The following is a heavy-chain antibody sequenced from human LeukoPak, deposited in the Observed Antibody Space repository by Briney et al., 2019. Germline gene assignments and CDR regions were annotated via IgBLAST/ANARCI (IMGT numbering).Heavy chain of an antibody. V-gene: IGHV4-59*01. Sequence: PSETLSLTCTVSGGSISSYYWTWIRQPPGKGLEWIGYIYYSGSTYYSGSTNYNPSLKSRVTISVDTSKNQFSLKLSSVTAADTAVYYCARDVGATPGYFDYWGQGTLVTVSS. CDR3: ARDVGATPGYFDY. J-gene: IGHJ4*02. CDR2: IYYSGSTYYSGST. D-gene: IGHD1-26*01. CDR1: GGSISSYY.